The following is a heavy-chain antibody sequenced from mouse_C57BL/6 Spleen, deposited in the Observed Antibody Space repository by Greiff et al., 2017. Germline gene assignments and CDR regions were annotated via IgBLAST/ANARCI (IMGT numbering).Heavy chain of an antibody. CDR3: ARWDYSNYGAY. V-gene: IGHV1-69*01. Sequence: VQLQQPGAELVMPGASVKLSCKASGYTFTSYWMHWVKQRPGQGLEWIGEIDPSDSYTNYNQKFKGKSTLTVDKSSSTAYMQLSSLTSEDSAVYYCARWDYSNYGAYWGQGTLVTVSA. CDR1: GYTFTSYW. J-gene: IGHJ3*01. D-gene: IGHD2-5*01. CDR2: IDPSDSYT.